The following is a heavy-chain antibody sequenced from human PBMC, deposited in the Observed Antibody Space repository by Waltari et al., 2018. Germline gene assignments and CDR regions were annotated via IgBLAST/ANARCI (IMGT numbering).Heavy chain of an antibody. CDR1: GGTFSSYT. Sequence: QVQLVQSGAEVKKPGSSVKVSCKASGGTFSSYTIRWVRQAPGQGLEWMGRIIPILGIANYAQKFQGRVTITADKSTSTAYMELSSLRSEDTAVYYCASPVRAYCGGDCYSGAFDIWGQGTMVTVSS. CDR3: ASPVRAYCGGDCYSGAFDI. CDR2: IIPILGIA. D-gene: IGHD2-21*02. J-gene: IGHJ3*02. V-gene: IGHV1-69*02.